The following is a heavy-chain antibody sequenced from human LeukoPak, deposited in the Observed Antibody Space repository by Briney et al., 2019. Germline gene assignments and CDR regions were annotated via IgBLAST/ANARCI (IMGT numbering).Heavy chain of an antibody. CDR2: IYYSGST. V-gene: IGHV4-59*01. D-gene: IGHD7-27*01. J-gene: IGHJ2*01. CDR3: ARATGDRIGYHDL. CDR1: GGSISSYY. Sequence: SETLSLTCTVSGGSISSYYWSWIRQPPGKGLEWIGYIYYSGSTNYNPSLKSRVTISVDTSKNQFSLKLSSVTAADTAVYYCARATGDRIGYHDLWGRGTLVTVSS.